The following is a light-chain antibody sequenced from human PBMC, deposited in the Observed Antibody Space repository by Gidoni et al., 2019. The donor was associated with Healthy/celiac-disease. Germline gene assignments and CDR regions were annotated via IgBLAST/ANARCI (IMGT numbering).Light chain of an antibody. Sequence: IQLTQSPSSLSASVGDRVPITCRASQGISSYLAWYQQKPGKAPKLLIYAASTLQSGVPSRFSGSGSGTDFTLTISSLQPEDCATYYCQQLNSYPITFGQGTRLEIK. CDR2: AAS. CDR3: QQLNSYPIT. V-gene: IGKV1-9*01. J-gene: IGKJ5*01. CDR1: QGISSY.